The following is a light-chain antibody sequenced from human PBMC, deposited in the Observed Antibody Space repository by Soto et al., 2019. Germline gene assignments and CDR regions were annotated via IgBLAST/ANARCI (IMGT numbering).Light chain of an antibody. J-gene: IGKJ5*01. Sequence: ERVMTQSPDPLSVSPGEGATLSCRASQSVGRTLAWYRQKPGQAPRLLLYAISVRATGVPARFTGSGSETEFNLTISSLQSEDFATYDCQQYNQWPITFGQGTRLEIK. CDR3: QQYNQWPIT. V-gene: IGKV3-15*01. CDR2: AIS. CDR1: QSVGRT.